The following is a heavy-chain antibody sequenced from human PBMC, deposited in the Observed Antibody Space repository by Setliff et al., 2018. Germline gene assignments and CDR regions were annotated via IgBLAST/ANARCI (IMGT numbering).Heavy chain of an antibody. D-gene: IGHD6-19*01. CDR3: ARDLIAVTATTAFDM. CDR2: INPKSGVT. J-gene: IGHJ3*02. CDR1: GNRFSGHF. Sequence: ASVKVSCKVSGNRFSGHFLHWVRQAPGQGLEWMGWINPKSGVTNYAQKFQGRVAMTRDTSISTAYMELSSLTSDDTAMYYCARDLIAVTATTAFDMWGQGTMVTVSS. V-gene: IGHV1-2*02.